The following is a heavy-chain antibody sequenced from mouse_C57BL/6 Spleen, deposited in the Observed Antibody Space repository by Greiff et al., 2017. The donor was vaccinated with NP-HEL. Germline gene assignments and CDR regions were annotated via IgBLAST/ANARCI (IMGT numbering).Heavy chain of an antibody. CDR2: IHPNSGST. CDR1: GYTFTSYW. V-gene: IGHV1-64*01. Sequence: QVQLKQPGAELVKPGASVKLSCKASGYTFTSYWMHWVKQRPGQGLEWIGMIHPNSGSTNYNEKFKSKATLTVDKSSSTAYMQLSSLTSEDSAVYYCARGGISNSAWFAYWGQGTLVTVSA. CDR3: ARGGISNSAWFAY. J-gene: IGHJ3*01. D-gene: IGHD2-5*01.